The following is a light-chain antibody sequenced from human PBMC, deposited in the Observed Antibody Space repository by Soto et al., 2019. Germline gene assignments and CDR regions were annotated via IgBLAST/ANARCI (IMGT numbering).Light chain of an antibody. CDR1: QSLSKS. Sequence: EIVLTQYPATLSLSPGERSTLSCMAIQSLSKSLFWYQQKPGQSRRLLIDGSYNRATGITARFSGSGSGTDFTLTISSLEPEDFAVYFCQQRSSWPLTVGEGTKVEIK. CDR3: QQRSSWPLT. J-gene: IGKJ4*02. V-gene: IGKV3-11*01. CDR2: GSY.